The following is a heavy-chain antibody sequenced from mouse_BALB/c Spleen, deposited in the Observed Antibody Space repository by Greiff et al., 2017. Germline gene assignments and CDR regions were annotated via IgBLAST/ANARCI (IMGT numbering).Heavy chain of an antibody. D-gene: IGHD2-1*01. CDR2: ISSGGST. J-gene: IGHJ2*01. CDR3: ARGSGNYYFDY. Sequence: EVKLVESGGGLVKPGGSLKLSCAASGFTFSSYAMSWVRQTPEKRVEWVASISSGGSTYYPDSVKGRFTISRDNARNILYLQMSSLRSEDTAMYCCARGSGNYYFDYWGQGTTLTVSS. V-gene: IGHV5-6-5*01. CDR1: GFTFSSYA.